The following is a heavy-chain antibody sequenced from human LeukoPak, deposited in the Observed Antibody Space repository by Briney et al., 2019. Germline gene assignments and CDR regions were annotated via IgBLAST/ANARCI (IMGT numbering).Heavy chain of an antibody. CDR1: GLTFSNYA. Sequence: PGGSLRLSCAASGLTFSNYAMNWVRRAPGKGLEWVSTISGSGGSSYYVDSVKGRFTISRDNSRNTVYLQMNSLRAEDTAVYYCATNYYDSSRAASDYWGQGTLVTVSS. V-gene: IGHV3-23*01. D-gene: IGHD3-22*01. J-gene: IGHJ4*02. CDR3: ATNYYDSSRAASDY. CDR2: ISGSGGSS.